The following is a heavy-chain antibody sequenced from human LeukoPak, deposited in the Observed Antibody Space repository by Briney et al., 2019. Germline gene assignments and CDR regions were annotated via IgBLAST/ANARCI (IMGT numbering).Heavy chain of an antibody. Sequence: SETLSLTCTVSGGSVSSGSYYWSWIRQPPGKGLEWIGYIYYSGSTNYNPSLKSRVTISVDTSKTQFSLKLSSVTAADTAVYYCGRGVRGVIIGGGYYYYYGMDVWGKGTTVTVSS. CDR3: GRGVRGVIIGGGYYYYYGMDV. CDR1: GGSVSSGSYY. J-gene: IGHJ6*04. D-gene: IGHD3-10*01. CDR2: IYYSGST. V-gene: IGHV4-61*01.